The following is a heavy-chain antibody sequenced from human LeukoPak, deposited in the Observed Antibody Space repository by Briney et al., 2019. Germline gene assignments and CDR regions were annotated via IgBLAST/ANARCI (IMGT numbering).Heavy chain of an antibody. CDR3: TRLINGPEADY. CDR2: IRSKANSYAT. D-gene: IGHD2-8*01. Sequence: GGSLRLSCAASGFTFSGSAMHWVRQASGKGLEWVGRIRSKANSYATAYAASVKGRFTISRDDSKNTAYLQMNSLKTEDTAVYYCTRLINGPEADYWGQGTLVTVSS. CDR1: GFTFSGSA. J-gene: IGHJ4*02. V-gene: IGHV3-73*01.